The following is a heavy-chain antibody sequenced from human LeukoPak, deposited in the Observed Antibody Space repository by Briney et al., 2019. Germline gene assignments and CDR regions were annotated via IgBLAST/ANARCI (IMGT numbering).Heavy chain of an antibody. Sequence: SETLSLTCTVSGGSISSGGYYWSWIRQHPGKGLERIGYIYYSGSTYYNPSLKSRVTISVDTSKNQFSLKLSSVTAADTAVYYCATLLRANYYGMDVWGQGTTVTVSS. V-gene: IGHV4-31*03. CDR2: IYYSGST. D-gene: IGHD3-22*01. CDR3: ATLLRANYYGMDV. CDR1: GGSISSGGYY. J-gene: IGHJ6*02.